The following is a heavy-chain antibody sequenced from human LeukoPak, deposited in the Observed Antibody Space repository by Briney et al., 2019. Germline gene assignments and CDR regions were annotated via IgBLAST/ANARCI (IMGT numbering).Heavy chain of an antibody. CDR2: ISGSGGIT. CDR1: GFTFSSYT. D-gene: IGHD6-13*01. CDR3: AKDSAAVGGPTTD. Sequence: GGSLRLSCAASGFTFSSYTMSWVRQAPGKGKEWDSLISGSGGITYYADSVKGRFTISRDNSKNTLYLQMDSLRAEDTAVYYCAKDSAAVGGPTTDWGQGTLVTVSS. V-gene: IGHV3-23*01. J-gene: IGHJ4*02.